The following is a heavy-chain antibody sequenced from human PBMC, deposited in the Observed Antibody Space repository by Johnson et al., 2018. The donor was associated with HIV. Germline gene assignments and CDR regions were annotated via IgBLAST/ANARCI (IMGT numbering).Heavy chain of an antibody. CDR1: GFTFSSYA. V-gene: IGHV3-30*14. D-gene: IGHD6-19*01. Sequence: QVQPVESGGGVVQPGRSLRLSCEASGFTFSSYAVHWVRQAPGKGLEWVALISYGGKNKYYAASVKGRFTISRDNSKNTLYLQMNSLRAEDTALYYCARSHGSSGRGAFDIWGQGTMVTVSS. J-gene: IGHJ3*02. CDR3: ARSHGSSGRGAFDI. CDR2: ISYGGKNK.